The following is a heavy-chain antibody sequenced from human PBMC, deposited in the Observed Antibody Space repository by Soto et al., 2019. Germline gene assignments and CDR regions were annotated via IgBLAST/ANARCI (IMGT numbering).Heavy chain of an antibody. CDR3: ARALTAAGTLWFDP. CDR1: GGSISSYY. V-gene: IGHV4-59*01. J-gene: IGHJ5*02. D-gene: IGHD6-13*01. Sequence: QVQLQESGPGLVKPSETLSLTCTVSGGSISSYYWSWIRQPPGKGLEWIGYIYYSGSTNYNPSLKSRGTISVDTSKNQFSLKLSSVTAADTAVYYCARALTAAGTLWFDPWGQGTLVTVSS. CDR2: IYYSGST.